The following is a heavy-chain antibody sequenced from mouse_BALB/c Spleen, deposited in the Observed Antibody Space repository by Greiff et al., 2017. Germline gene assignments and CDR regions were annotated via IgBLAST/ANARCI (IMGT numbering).Heavy chain of an antibody. V-gene: IGHV1-7*01. CDR3: ASPITTVGY. J-gene: IGHJ2*01. CDR1: GYTFTSYW. D-gene: IGHD1-1*01. Sequence: VQVVESGAELAKPGASVKMSCKASGYTFTSYWMHWVKQRPGQGLEWIGYINPSTGYTEYNQKFKDKATLTADKSSSTAYMQLSSLTSEDSAVYYCASPITTVGYWGQGTTLTVSS. CDR2: INPSTGYT.